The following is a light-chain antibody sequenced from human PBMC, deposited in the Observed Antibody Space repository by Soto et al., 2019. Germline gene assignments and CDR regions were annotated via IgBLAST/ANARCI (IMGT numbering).Light chain of an antibody. CDR1: QSVTTN. V-gene: IGKV3-15*01. CDR2: GAS. J-gene: IGKJ4*01. Sequence: EVVMTQSPATLSVSPGERVTFSCRASQSVTTNLAWYQHKPGQSPRLLISGASTGASGIPPRFSGSGSGTEFTLTIDRLQSADFAVYYCQQYDRWSGTVGGGTKVDIK. CDR3: QQYDRWSGT.